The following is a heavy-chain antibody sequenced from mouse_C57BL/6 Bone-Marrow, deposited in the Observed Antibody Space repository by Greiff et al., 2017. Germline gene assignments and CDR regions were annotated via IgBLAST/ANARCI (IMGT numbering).Heavy chain of an antibody. CDR1: GYTFTSYW. CDR3: ARGLYYDYLYYFDY. D-gene: IGHD2-4*01. CDR2: IDPSDSET. J-gene: IGHJ2*01. Sequence: VQLQQPGAELVRPGSSVKLSCKASGYTFTSYWMHWVKQRPIQGLEWIGNIDPSDSETHYNQKFKDKATLTVDKSSSTAYMQLSSLTSEDSAVYYCARGLYYDYLYYFDYWGQGTTLTVSS. V-gene: IGHV1-52*01.